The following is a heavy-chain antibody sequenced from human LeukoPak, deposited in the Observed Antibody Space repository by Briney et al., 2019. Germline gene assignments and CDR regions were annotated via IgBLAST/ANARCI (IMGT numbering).Heavy chain of an antibody. V-gene: IGHV4-39*01. CDR3: ARQLAFWSGYFAAPFDY. CDR2: IYYSGST. Sequence: PSETLSLTCTVSGGSFSSSSYSWGWIRQPPGKGLEWIGSIYYSGSTYYNPSLKSRVTISVDTSKNQFSLKLSSVTAADTAVYYCARQLAFWSGYFAAPFDYWGQGTLVTVSS. D-gene: IGHD3-3*01. CDR1: GGSFSSSSYS. J-gene: IGHJ4*02.